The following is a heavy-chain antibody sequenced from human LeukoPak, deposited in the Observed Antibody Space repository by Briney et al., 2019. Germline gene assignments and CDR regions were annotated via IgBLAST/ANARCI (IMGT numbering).Heavy chain of an antibody. Sequence: GGSLRLSCAASGFSVSNNYMSWVRQAPGKGLELVSVIYGADNTYYADSVRGRFTVSRDNSKNTVYLQMNSLRAEDTAVYYCARDQTYSGSGIYTYFDYWGQGILVTVSS. CDR2: IYGADNT. J-gene: IGHJ4*02. CDR1: GFSVSNNY. V-gene: IGHV3-66*01. CDR3: ARDQTYSGSGIYTYFDY. D-gene: IGHD3-10*01.